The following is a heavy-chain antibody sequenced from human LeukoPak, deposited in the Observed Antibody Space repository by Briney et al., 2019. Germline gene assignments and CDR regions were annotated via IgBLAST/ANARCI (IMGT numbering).Heavy chain of an antibody. CDR1: GFTFSSFG. CDR2: IRYDGSNK. Sequence: GGSLRLSCAASGFTFSSFGMHWVRQAPGKGLEWVAFIRYDGSNKYYADSVKGRFTISRDNSKNTLYLQMNSLRAEDTAVYYCAKDGAGYCSGGSCSHFDYWGQGTLVTVSS. CDR3: AKDGAGYCSGGSCSHFDY. D-gene: IGHD2-15*01. J-gene: IGHJ4*02. V-gene: IGHV3-30*02.